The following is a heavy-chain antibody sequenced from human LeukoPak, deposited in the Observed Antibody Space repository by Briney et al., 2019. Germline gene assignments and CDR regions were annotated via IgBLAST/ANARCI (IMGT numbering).Heavy chain of an antibody. CDR3: ARDRPDGDLGFDY. CDR1: GFTFSSYA. Sequence: GGSLRLSCAASGFTFSSYAMHWVRQAPGKGLEYVSAISSNGGSTYYANTVKGRFTISRDNSKNTLYLQMGSLRAEDTAVYYCARDRPDGDLGFDYWGQGTLVTVSS. J-gene: IGHJ4*02. D-gene: IGHD3-16*01. CDR2: ISSNGGST. V-gene: IGHV3-64*01.